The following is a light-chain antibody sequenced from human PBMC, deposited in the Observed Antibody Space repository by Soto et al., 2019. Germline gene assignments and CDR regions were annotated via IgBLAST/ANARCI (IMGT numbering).Light chain of an antibody. CDR3: QTWDTLVV. Sequence: QTVVTQSPSASASLGASVKLTCTLSSGHSSYAIAWHQQQPEKGPRFLMKLNSDGSHSKGDGIPDRFSGSSSGAERYLTISSLQSEDEADYYCQTWDTLVVFGGGTKLTVL. CDR1: SGHSSYA. CDR2: LNSDGSH. V-gene: IGLV4-69*01. J-gene: IGLJ2*01.